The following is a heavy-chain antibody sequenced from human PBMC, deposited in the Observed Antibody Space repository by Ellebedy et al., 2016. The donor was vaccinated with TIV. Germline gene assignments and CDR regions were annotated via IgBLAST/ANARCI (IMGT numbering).Heavy chain of an antibody. Sequence: PGGSLRLSCAASGFTFISYGMHWVRQAPGRGLEWLAFIRYDGSDKYLADSVKRRLNISRDNSKNILHLQMISLRAEDTTVYFCAKEWSMDTVTPPWFDPWGQGTLVSVSS. CDR3: AKEWSMDTVTPPWFDP. CDR2: IRYDGSDK. V-gene: IGHV3-30*02. D-gene: IGHD5-18*01. CDR1: GFTFISYG. J-gene: IGHJ5*02.